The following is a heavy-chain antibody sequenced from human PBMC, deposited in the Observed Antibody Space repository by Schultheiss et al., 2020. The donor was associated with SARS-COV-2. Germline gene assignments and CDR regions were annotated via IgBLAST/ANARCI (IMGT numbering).Heavy chain of an antibody. CDR3: AIDTLGDCGGGRCSY. J-gene: IGHJ4*01. CDR2: ISYDGRKE. Sequence: GESLKISCAASGFTFRRFGIHWVRQAPGKGLEWVALISYDGRKEYYADSVKGRFTISRDNSKNSVHLQMDSLRDEDTAVYYCAIDTLGDCGGGRCSYWGPGTLVTVSS. D-gene: IGHD2-15*01. CDR1: GFTFRRFG. V-gene: IGHV3-30*03.